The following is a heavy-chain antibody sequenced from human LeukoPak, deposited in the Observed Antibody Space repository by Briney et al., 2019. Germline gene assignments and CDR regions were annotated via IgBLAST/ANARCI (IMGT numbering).Heavy chain of an antibody. D-gene: IGHD3-22*01. Sequence: SEPLSLTCTVSGGSISSYYWSWIRQPPGKGLEWIGYIYYSGSTNYNPSLKSRVTISVDTSKNQFSLKLSSVTAADTAVYYCARALGEDYYDSSGYYYPNRHQFDYWGQGTLVTVSS. V-gene: IGHV4-59*01. CDR2: IYYSGST. CDR3: ARALGEDYYDSSGYYYPNRHQFDY. J-gene: IGHJ4*02. CDR1: GGSISSYY.